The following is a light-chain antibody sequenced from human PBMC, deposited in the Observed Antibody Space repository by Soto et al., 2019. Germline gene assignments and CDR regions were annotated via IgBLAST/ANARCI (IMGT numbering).Light chain of an antibody. CDR2: GAF. V-gene: IGKV3-15*01. CDR3: QQYNHWPPFT. CDR1: QSVSNN. J-gene: IGKJ3*01. Sequence: EIVMTQSPATLSVSPGERATLSCRANQSVSNNLARYQQKPGQAPRLLIYGAFTRATGLPARFSGSGSGTEFTLTISSLQSEDFAIDYCQQYNHWPPFTFGPGTKVDIK.